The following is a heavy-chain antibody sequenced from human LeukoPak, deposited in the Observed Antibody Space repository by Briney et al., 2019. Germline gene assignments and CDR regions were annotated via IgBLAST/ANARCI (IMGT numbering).Heavy chain of an antibody. D-gene: IGHD3-22*01. J-gene: IGHJ3*02. Sequence: GGSLRLSCAPSGFTFSSYSMNWVRQAPGKGLEWVSSISTSSSYIYSADSVKGRFTISRDNAKNSLYLQMNSLRAEDTAVYYCARDSTLYDSSGDAFDIWGQGTMVTVSS. CDR2: ISTSSSYI. CDR1: GFTFSSYS. CDR3: ARDSTLYDSSGDAFDI. V-gene: IGHV3-21*01.